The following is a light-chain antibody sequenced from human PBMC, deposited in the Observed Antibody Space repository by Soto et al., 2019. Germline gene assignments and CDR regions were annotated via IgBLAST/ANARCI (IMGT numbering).Light chain of an antibody. CDR2: EGN. V-gene: IGLV2-23*01. CDR1: SSNVGSYNL. CDR3: CSYAGSSSFV. Sequence: QSALTQPPSVSGAPGQRVTISCTGTSSNVGSYNLVSWYQQHPGKAPKLMISEGNKRPSGVSNRFSGSKSGNTASLTISGLQAEDEADYYCCSYAGSSSFVFGTGTKVTVL. J-gene: IGLJ1*01.